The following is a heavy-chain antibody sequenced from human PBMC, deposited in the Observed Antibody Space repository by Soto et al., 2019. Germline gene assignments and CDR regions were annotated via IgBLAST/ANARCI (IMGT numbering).Heavy chain of an antibody. J-gene: IGHJ6*04. D-gene: IGHD3-10*01. CDR2: ISLDGGST. CDR3: ANDIGSSVYYYYGMDV. CDR1: GFTFDDYT. Sequence: GGSLKLSCAASGFTFDDYTMHWGRQAPWKGLEWVSLISLDGGSTYDADSVKFRFTISRDNSKNSLYLQMNSLRTEDTALSYCANDIGSSVYYYYGMDVWGKGTTVTVPS. V-gene: IGHV3-43*01.